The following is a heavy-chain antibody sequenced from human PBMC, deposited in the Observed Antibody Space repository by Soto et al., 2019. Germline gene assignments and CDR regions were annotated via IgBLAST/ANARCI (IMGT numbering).Heavy chain of an antibody. CDR2: IYSGGTT. D-gene: IGHD3-22*01. V-gene: IGHV3-53*05. J-gene: IGHJ4*02. CDR3: ARDGYYDSSLGGDPYFDY. Sequence: PGGSLRLSCAASGLTVSNNYMTWVRQAPGKGLEWVSVIYSGGTTYYADSVKGRFTISRDNSKNTLYLQMNSLRAEDTAVYYCARDGYYDSSLGGDPYFDYWGQGTLVTVSS. CDR1: GLTVSNNY.